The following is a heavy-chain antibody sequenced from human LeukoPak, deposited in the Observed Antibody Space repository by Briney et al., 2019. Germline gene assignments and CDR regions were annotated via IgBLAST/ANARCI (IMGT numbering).Heavy chain of an antibody. J-gene: IGHJ5*02. V-gene: IGHV3-23*01. D-gene: IGHD6-19*01. CDR1: GFTFSSYS. CDR2: ISGSGGST. CDR3: AKSANSSGWMDWFDP. Sequence: PGGSLRLSCAASGFTFSSYSMNWVRQAPGKGLEWVSAISGSGGSTYYADSVKGRFTISRDNSKNTLYLQMNSLRAEDTAVYYCAKSANSSGWMDWFDPWGQGTLVTDSS.